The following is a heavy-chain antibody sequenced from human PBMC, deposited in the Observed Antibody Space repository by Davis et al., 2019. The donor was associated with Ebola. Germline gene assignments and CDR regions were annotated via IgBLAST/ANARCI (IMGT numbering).Heavy chain of an antibody. CDR2: FDPEDGET. V-gene: IGHV1-24*01. D-gene: IGHD3-3*01. Sequence: ASVKVSCKVSGYTLTELSMHWVRQAPGKGLEWMGGFDPEDGETIYAQKFQGRVTMTEDTSTDTAYMELSSLRSEDTAVYYCATSPSRIFGVVNPWFDPWGQGTLVTVSS. CDR3: ATSPSRIFGVVNPWFDP. J-gene: IGHJ5*02. CDR1: GYTLTELS.